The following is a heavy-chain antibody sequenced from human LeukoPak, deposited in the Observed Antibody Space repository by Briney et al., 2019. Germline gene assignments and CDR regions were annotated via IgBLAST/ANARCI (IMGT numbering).Heavy chain of an antibody. V-gene: IGHV3-21*01. CDR1: GFTFGSYN. CDR2: ISSRSSYI. J-gene: IGHJ4*02. D-gene: IGHD3-3*01. Sequence: GGSLRLSCAASGFTFGSYNMKWVRQAPGKGLEWVSSISSRSSYIFYADSVKGRFTISRGNAKKSLYLQMNSLRAEDTAVYYCASGVNYFDYWGQGTLVTVSS. CDR3: ASGVNYFDY.